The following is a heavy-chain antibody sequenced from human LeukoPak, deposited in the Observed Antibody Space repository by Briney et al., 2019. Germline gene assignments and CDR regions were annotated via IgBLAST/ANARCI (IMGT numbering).Heavy chain of an antibody. Sequence: EASVKASCKASGGTFSSYTISWVRQAPGQGLEWMGRIIPILGIANYAQKFQGRVTITADKSTSTAYMELSSLRSEDTAVYYCARVKRDYGDYEVDYWGQGTLVTVSS. CDR2: IIPILGIA. D-gene: IGHD4-17*01. CDR1: GGTFSSYT. V-gene: IGHV1-69*02. CDR3: ARVKRDYGDYEVDY. J-gene: IGHJ4*02.